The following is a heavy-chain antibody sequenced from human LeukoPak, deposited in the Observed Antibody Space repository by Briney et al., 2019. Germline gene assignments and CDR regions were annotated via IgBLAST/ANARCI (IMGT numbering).Heavy chain of an antibody. D-gene: IGHD2-15*01. CDR3: VTDGRGLPLTAFDY. J-gene: IGHJ4*02. CDR2: ISGSGGST. CDR1: GFPFSSYA. V-gene: IGHV3-23*01. Sequence: GGSLRLSCAVSGFPFSSYAMSGVRQAPGKGLEWVSAISGSGGSTYYADPVKGRFTISRDNSKNMLYLQMNSLRAEDTAVYYCVTDGRGLPLTAFDYWGQGTLVTVSS.